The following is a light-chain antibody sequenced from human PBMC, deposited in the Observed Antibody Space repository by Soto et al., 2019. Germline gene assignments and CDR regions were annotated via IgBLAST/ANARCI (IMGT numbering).Light chain of an antibody. J-gene: IGKJ1*01. Sequence: EIALTQSPGTLSSSPGERATLSCRASQSVSSSYLAGYQQKPGQAPRLLIYGASSRATGTPDSFSGSGSGTDFALTISRLEPEDFAVYYCQAYGSSSLTVGQGTKVEIK. V-gene: IGKV3-20*01. CDR3: QAYGSSSLT. CDR2: GAS. CDR1: QSVSSSY.